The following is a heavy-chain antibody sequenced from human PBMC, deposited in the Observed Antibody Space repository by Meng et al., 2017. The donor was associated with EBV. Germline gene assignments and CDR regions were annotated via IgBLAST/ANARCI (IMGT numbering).Heavy chain of an antibody. J-gene: IGHJ5*02. D-gene: IGHD4-11*01. CDR3: ARGDYTNYPRWFDP. CDR2: IYYTGST. Sequence: QVQLQESGPGLVMPPETLSLTCTVSGGSVNNESYYWGWIRQPPGKGLEYIGYIYYTGSTNYNSSLKSRVTISLDKSKNQFSLKLTSLTAADTAIYYCARGDYTNYPRWFDPWGQGTLVTVAS. V-gene: IGHV4-61*01. CDR1: GGSVNNESYY.